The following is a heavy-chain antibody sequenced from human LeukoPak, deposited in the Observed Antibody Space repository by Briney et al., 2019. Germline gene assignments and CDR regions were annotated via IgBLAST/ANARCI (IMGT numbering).Heavy chain of an antibody. CDR2: IYYSGST. V-gene: IGHV4-59*01. CDR1: GGSISSYY. D-gene: IGHD3-10*01. J-gene: IGHJ4*02. Sequence: PSETLSLTCTVSGGSISSYYWSWIRQPPGKGLEWIGYIYYSGSTNYNPSLKSRVTISVDTSKNQFSLKLSSVTAADTAVYYCASYTMVRRETIYWGQGTLVTVSS. CDR3: ASYTMVRRETIY.